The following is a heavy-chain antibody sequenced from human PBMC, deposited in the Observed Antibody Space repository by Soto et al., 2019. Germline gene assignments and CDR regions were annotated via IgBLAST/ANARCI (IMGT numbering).Heavy chain of an antibody. CDR3: ARTPRASSFYYYYYMDV. CDR1: GFTFSDYY. J-gene: IGHJ6*03. Sequence: QVQLVESGGGLVKPGGSLRLSCAASGFTFSDYYMSWIRQAPGKGLEWVSYISSSGSTIYYADSVKGRFTISRDNAKISLYLQMNRLRAEDTAVYYCARTPRASSFYYYYYMDVWGKGTTVTVSS. D-gene: IGHD2-15*01. V-gene: IGHV3-11*01. CDR2: ISSSGSTI.